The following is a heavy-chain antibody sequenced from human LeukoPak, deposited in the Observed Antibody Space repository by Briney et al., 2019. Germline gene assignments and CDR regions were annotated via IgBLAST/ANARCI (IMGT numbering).Heavy chain of an antibody. D-gene: IGHD2-2*01. CDR1: GYSFTSYW. CDR2: IYRGYSDT. J-gene: IGHJ4*02. CDR3: ATSQGTSGWAYYFDY. Sequence: GESLQISCKASGYSFTSYWIGWVRQMPGKPLEWMGIIYRGYSDTRYSPSFQGQGTISAHKSISTAYLQWSSLKTSATATDYYATSQGTSGWAYYFDYWGQRTPVTVSS. V-gene: IGHV5-51*01.